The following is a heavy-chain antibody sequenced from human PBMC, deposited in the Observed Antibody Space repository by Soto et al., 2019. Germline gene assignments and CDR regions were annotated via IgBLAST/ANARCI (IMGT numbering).Heavy chain of an antibody. CDR1: GFTFSNYG. J-gene: IGHJ4*02. CDR3: ARPDIVAAIGGALDC. V-gene: IGHV3-33*01. D-gene: IGHD5-12*01. CDR2: IWNDGASR. Sequence: QVHLVESGGGVVQPGRSLRLSCAASGFTFSNYGMHWVRQAPGKGLEWVAVIWNDGASRYFADSVKGRFTISRDNSKNTLFLHMNNLRAEDTAVYYCARPDIVAAIGGALDCWGQGTLVTVSS.